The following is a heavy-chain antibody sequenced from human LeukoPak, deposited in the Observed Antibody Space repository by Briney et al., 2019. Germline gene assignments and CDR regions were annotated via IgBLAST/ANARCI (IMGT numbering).Heavy chain of an antibody. CDR3: ATAGNYRFDY. J-gene: IGHJ4*02. CDR2: INAVGSTI. V-gene: IGHV3-74*01. Sequence: GGSLRLSCAASGFTFSNYWMHWVRQAPGKGLVWVSRINAVGSTINYADSVKGRFTISRDNAKNTLYLQMNSLTAEDTALYYCATAGNYRFDYWGQGILVTVSS. D-gene: IGHD5-24*01. CDR1: GFTFSNYW.